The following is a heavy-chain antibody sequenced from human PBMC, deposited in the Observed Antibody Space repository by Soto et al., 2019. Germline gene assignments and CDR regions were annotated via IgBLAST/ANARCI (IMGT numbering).Heavy chain of an antibody. Sequence: ASVKVSCKASGYTFTGYYMHWVRQAPGQGLEWMGWINPNSGGTNYAQKFQGWVTMTRDTSISTAYMELSRLRSDDTAVYYCARSDGDTAMVLYYWGQGTLVTVPQ. D-gene: IGHD5-18*01. CDR1: GYTFTGYY. CDR3: ARSDGDTAMVLYY. CDR2: INPNSGGT. V-gene: IGHV1-2*04. J-gene: IGHJ4*02.